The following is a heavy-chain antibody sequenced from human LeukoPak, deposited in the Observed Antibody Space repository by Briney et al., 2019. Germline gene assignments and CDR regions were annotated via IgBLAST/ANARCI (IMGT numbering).Heavy chain of an antibody. CDR2: IYTSGST. Sequence: SETLSLTCTVSGGSISSGSYYWSWIRQPAGKGLEWIGRIYTSGSTNYNPSLKSRVTISVDTSKNQFSLKLSSVTAADTAVYYCARGYYDILTGYYNSGDFNWFDPWGQGTLVTVSS. D-gene: IGHD3-9*01. CDR1: GGSISSGSYY. V-gene: IGHV4-61*02. J-gene: IGHJ5*02. CDR3: ARGYYDILTGYYNSGDFNWFDP.